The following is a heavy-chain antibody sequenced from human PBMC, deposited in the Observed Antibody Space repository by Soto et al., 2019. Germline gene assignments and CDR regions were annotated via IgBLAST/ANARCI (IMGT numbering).Heavy chain of an antibody. CDR1: GFTFSDHY. J-gene: IGHJ6*03. Sequence: GGSLRLSCAASGFTFSDHYMDWVRQAPGKGLEWVGRTRNKANSYTTEYAASVKGRFTISRDDSKNSLYLQMNSLKTEDTAVYYCARGIVLRFLEWSGLYYYYYMDVWGKGTTVTVSS. D-gene: IGHD3-3*01. CDR3: ARGIVLRFLEWSGLYYYYYMDV. V-gene: IGHV3-72*01. CDR2: TRNKANSYTT.